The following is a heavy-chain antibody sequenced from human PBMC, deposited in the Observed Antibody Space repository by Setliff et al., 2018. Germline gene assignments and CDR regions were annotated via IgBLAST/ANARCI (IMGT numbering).Heavy chain of an antibody. D-gene: IGHD6-13*01. J-gene: IGHJ6*02. CDR3: ARRRSSSWYRPYYGMDV. Sequence: ASVKVSCKASGYTFINYEINWVRQATGQGLEWMGGMNPNNGNTGYAQKFQGRVTMTRNTSISTAYMELSSLRSEDTAVYYCARRRSSSWYRPYYGMDVWGQGTTVTVSS. V-gene: IGHV1-8*02. CDR2: MNPNNGNT. CDR1: GYTFINYE.